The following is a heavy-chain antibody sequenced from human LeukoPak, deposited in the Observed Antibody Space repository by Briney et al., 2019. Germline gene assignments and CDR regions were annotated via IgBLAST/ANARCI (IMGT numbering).Heavy chain of an antibody. D-gene: IGHD3-16*01. Sequence: GGSLRLSCAASGFTFSSYEMNWVRQAPGKGLEWVSYISSSGSTIYYADSVKGRFTISRDNAKNSLYLQMNSLRAEDTAVYYCARANPRVSYSNWFDPWGQGTLVTVSS. CDR1: GFTFSSYE. CDR2: ISSSGSTI. J-gene: IGHJ5*02. CDR3: ARANPRVSYSNWFDP. V-gene: IGHV3-48*03.